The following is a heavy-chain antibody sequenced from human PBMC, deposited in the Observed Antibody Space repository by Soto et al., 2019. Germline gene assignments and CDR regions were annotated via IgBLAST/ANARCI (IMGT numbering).Heavy chain of an antibody. V-gene: IGHV1-69*06. CDR2: VIPIFGKP. J-gene: IGHJ6*02. Sequence: QVQLVQSGAEVKKSGSPVKVSCTASGGTFSSYSINWVRQAPGQGLEWMGGVIPIFGKPTYAQKFQGRLTITADKSTSTAYMELTGLRYDDTAVYYCARERSYYYAMDVWGQGTTVTVSS. CDR1: GGTFSSYS. CDR3: ARERSYYYAMDV.